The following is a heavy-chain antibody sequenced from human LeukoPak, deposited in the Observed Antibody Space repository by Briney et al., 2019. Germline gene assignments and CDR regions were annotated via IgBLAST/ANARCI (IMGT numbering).Heavy chain of an antibody. V-gene: IGHV4-39*07. CDR2: INHSGST. CDR3: ARTSDPGGYYYYYYMDV. CDR1: GGSISSSSYF. Sequence: SETLSLTCSVSGGSISSSSYFWGWIRQPPGKGLEWIGEINHSGSTNYNPSLESRVTISVDTSKNQFSLKLSSVTAANTAVYYCARTSDPGGYYYYYYMDVWAKGTTVTVSS. D-gene: IGHD3-16*01. J-gene: IGHJ6*03.